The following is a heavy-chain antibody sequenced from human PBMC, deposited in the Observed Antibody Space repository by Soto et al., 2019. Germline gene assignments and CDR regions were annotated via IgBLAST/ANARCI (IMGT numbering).Heavy chain of an antibody. CDR3: ARLVYDTRLNYMYFDF. D-gene: IGHD2-8*01. Sequence: SETLSLTXAVHGVSISSGNWWTWVRQTPQRGLEYIGEIFHDGTANYYPSFERRVAISVDTSKNQFSLKLTSVTAADTAIYFGARLVYDTRLNYMYFDFWGQGALVTVSS. CDR2: IFHDGTA. CDR1: GVSISSGNW. J-gene: IGHJ4*02. V-gene: IGHV4-4*02.